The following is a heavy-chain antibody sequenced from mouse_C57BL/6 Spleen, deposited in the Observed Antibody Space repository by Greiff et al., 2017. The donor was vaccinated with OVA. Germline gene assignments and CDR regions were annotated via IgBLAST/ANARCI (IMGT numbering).Heavy chain of an antibody. CDR3: ASSYDYAMDD. D-gene: IGHD1-1*01. CDR1: GYTFTSYW. V-gene: IGHV1-69*01. CDR2: IDPSDSYT. J-gene: IGHJ4*01. Sequence: VQLQQPGAELVMPGASVKLSCKASGYTFTSYWMHWVKQRPGQGLEWIGEIDPSDSYTNYNQKFKGKSTMTVDKSSSTAYMQLSSLTSEDSAVYYCASSYDYAMDDWGQGTSGTVSS.